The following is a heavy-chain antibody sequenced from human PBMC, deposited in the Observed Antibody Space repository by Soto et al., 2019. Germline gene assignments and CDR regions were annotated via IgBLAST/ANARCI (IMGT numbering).Heavy chain of an antibody. CDR2: IYDSGST. V-gene: IGHV4-38-2*02. D-gene: IGHD7-27*01. CDR1: GYSISSGYY. J-gene: IGHJ4*02. CDR3: AMRHSGEPPYYFDS. Sequence: PSETLSLTCTVSGYSISSGYYWGWIRQPPGRGPEWIASIYDSGSTYHNLSLKSRVTISLDTSKSQFSLKLSSVAAADTAMYYCAMRHSGEPPYYFDSWGQGTLVTVSS.